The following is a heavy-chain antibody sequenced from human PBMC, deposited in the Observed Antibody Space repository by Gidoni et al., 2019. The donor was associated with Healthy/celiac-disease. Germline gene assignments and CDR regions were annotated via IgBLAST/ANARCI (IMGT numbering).Heavy chain of an antibody. CDR2: IWYDGSNK. CDR3: ARDSLLGDSDY. D-gene: IGHD3-16*01. V-gene: IGHV3-33*01. J-gene: IGHJ4*02. Sequence: QVQLVESGGGLVQPGRSLRLSCAASGFTFSSYGMHWVRQAPGKGLEWVAVIWYDGSNKYYADSVKGRFTISRDNSKNTLYLQMNSLRAEDTAVYYCARDSLLGDSDYWGQGTLVTVSS. CDR1: GFTFSSYG.